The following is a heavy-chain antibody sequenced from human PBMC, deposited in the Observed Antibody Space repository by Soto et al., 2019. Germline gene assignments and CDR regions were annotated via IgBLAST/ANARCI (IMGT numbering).Heavy chain of an antibody. D-gene: IGHD4-17*01. J-gene: IGHJ4*02. CDR2: ISDSGSTM. CDR3: ARSTVTSD. V-gene: IGHV3-48*03. Sequence: EVILVESGGGLARPGGSLRLSCATSGFSFSSFEMIWVRQAPGKGLEWISYISDSGSTMYYADSVKGRFTISRDNAKNSLYLQMSSLRVEDTALYYCARSTVTSDWGKGTQVTVSS. CDR1: GFSFSSFE.